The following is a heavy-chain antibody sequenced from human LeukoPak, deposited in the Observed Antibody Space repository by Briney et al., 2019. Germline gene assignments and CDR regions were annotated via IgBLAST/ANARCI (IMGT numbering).Heavy chain of an antibody. CDR1: GGTFSSYA. J-gene: IGHJ6*02. Sequence: GASVKVSCKASGGTFSSYAISWVRQAPGQGLEWVGGIIPIFGTANYAQKFQGRVTITADESTSTAYMELSSLRSEDTAVYYCARGSRIVVVPAASYYYYGMDVWGQGTTVTVSS. CDR3: ARGSRIVVVPAASYYYYGMDV. V-gene: IGHV1-69*13. CDR2: IIPIFGTA. D-gene: IGHD2-2*01.